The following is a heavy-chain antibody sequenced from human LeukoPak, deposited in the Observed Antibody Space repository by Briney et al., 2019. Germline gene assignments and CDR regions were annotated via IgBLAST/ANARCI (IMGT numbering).Heavy chain of an antibody. J-gene: IGHJ5*02. V-gene: IGHV4-34*01. CDR2: HSGST. Sequence: HSGSTNYNPSLKSRVTISVDTSKNQFSLKLSSVTAADTAVYYCARGRNYYTKKSNWFDPWGQGTLVTVSS. D-gene: IGHD3-22*01. CDR3: ARGRNYYTKKSNWFDP.